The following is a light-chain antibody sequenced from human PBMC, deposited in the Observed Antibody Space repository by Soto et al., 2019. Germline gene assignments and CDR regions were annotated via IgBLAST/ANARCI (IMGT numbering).Light chain of an antibody. J-gene: IGLJ3*02. CDR1: SSNIGSNP. V-gene: IGLV1-44*01. Sequence: QSLLTNPPSSSGTPGQRVTISCSGSSSNIGSNPVSWYQHLPGTAPKVLIFTNNQRPSGVPDRVSGSKSGTSASLAISGLRSEDEAHYYCAAWDDSLEGVVLGGGTQLTVL. CDR2: TNN. CDR3: AAWDDSLEGVV.